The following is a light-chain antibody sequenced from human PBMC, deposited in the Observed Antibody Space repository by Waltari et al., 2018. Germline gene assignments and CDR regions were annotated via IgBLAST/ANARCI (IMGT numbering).Light chain of an antibody. CDR3: QQAYTFPYT. Sequence: DIQMTQSRSYVSASVGDRVTITCRESQSIVKWLAWYQQMPGKAPKLIVYAVSNRQSGDSPRVSVSGSWTDFTLTIVTLQPEDFATYYGQQAYTFPYTFGHWTKLEIK. CDR1: QSIVKW. V-gene: IGKV1D-12*01. CDR2: AVS. J-gene: IGKJ2*01.